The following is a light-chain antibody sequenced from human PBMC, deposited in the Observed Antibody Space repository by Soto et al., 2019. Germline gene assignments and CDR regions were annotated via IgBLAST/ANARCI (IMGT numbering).Light chain of an antibody. CDR1: HDIDNF. J-gene: IGKJ1*01. V-gene: IGKV1-33*01. Sequence: DIQMIQSPSSLSASIGDRVTITCQASHDIDNFLNWYQQKPGKAPKLLIYDAFNLETGVPSRFSGSGSGTDFTLTISSLQPEDFATYYCQQSYSSPPTFGQGTKVDIK. CDR3: QQSYSSPPT. CDR2: DAF.